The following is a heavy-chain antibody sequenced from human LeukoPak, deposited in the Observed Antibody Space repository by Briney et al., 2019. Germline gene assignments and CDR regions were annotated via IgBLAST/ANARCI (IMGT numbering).Heavy chain of an antibody. CDR3: TRDYVTPGTTGTTSPLDH. J-gene: IGHJ4*02. V-gene: IGHV3-23*01. CDR1: VFSFGTFA. CDR2: MIESGNDK. Sequence: GGTLRLSCAASVFSFGTFAMSWVREAPGKGLKWVSGMIESGNDKHYADSVKGRFTISRDNFKDTLYLQKNSLRADDTAVYYCTRDYVTPGTTGTTSPLDHWGQGILVTVSS. D-gene: IGHD1-7*01.